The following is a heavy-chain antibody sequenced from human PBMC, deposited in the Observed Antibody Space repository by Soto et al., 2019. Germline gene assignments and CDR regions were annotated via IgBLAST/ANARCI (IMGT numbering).Heavy chain of an antibody. V-gene: IGHV4-4*02. CDR2: IHHSGSP. J-gene: IGHJ4*02. CDR3: ARSFGWYAIDQ. Sequence: QMQLQESGPGLVKPSETLSLTCAVSSASIISEQRWSWVRQPPGKGLEWIGEIHHSGSPNNNPSLRSQLTMSVDKSKNQFSLTLNSVTAADTAGYYCARSFGWYAIDQWGQGTLVIVSS. D-gene: IGHD6-19*01. CDR1: SASIISEQR.